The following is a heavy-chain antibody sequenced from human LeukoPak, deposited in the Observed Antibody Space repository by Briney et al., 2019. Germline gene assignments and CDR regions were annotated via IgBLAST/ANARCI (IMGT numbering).Heavy chain of an antibody. V-gene: IGHV3-30*02. J-gene: IGHJ4*02. Sequence: PGGSLRPSCAALGFTFSSYGMHWVRQAPGKGLEWAAFIRYDGSNKYYADSVKGRFTISRDNSENTLYLQMNSLRAEDTAVYYCAKDLARSGYYTGFDYWGQGTLVTVSS. CDR3: AKDLARSGYYTGFDY. CDR1: GFTFSSYG. D-gene: IGHD3-3*01. CDR2: IRYDGSNK.